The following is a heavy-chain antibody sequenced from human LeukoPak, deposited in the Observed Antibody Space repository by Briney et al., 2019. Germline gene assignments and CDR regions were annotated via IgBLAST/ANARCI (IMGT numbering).Heavy chain of an antibody. CDR3: AKILPDTVTADY. J-gene: IGHJ4*02. Sequence: PGGSLRLSCAASGFTFSGYGMYWVRQAPGKGLEWVAVISYDGSNKYYADSVKGRFTISRDNSKNTLYLQMNSLRAEDTAVYYCAKILPDTVTADYWGQGTLVTVSS. D-gene: IGHD4-11*01. CDR2: ISYDGSNK. CDR1: GFTFSGYG. V-gene: IGHV3-30*18.